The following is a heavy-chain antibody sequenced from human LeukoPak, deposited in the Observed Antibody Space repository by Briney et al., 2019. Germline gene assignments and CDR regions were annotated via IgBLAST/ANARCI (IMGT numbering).Heavy chain of an antibody. CDR2: IYYSGSI. Sequence: SETLSLTCTVSIYSISDGYYWGWIRQSPGKGLAWIGSIYYSGSIFYNASFESRLTLSVDTSKNQFYLKLRSLTAADTAVYYCARLCQVTSCAKFDYWGQGIQVTVSS. D-gene: IGHD2-21*02. V-gene: IGHV4-38-2*02. J-gene: IGHJ4*02. CDR1: IYSISDGYY. CDR3: ARLCQVTSCAKFDY.